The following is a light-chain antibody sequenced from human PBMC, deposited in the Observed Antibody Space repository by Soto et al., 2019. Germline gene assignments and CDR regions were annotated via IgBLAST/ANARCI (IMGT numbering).Light chain of an antibody. CDR2: EVS. CDR1: SSDVGAYNY. J-gene: IGLJ3*02. Sequence: QSALTQPPSASGSPGQSVTISCTGTSSDVGAYNYVSWYQQYPGIAPKLMIYEVSKRPSGVPDRFSGSKSGKTASLTVSGLQPEDEADYYCTSYAGSNIWVFGGGTTVTVL. V-gene: IGLV2-8*01. CDR3: TSYAGSNIWV.